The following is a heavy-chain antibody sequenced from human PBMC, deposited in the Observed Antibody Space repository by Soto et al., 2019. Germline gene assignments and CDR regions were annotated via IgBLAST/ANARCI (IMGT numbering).Heavy chain of an antibody. V-gene: IGHV4-59*08. CDR1: GGSISSYY. J-gene: IGHJ6*03. CDR2: IYYSGST. Sequence: PSETLSLTCTVSGGSISSYYWSWIRQPPGKGLEWIGYIYYSGSTNYNPSLKSRVTISVDTSKNQFYLKLSSVTAADTAVFYFARHASSTVTLNYYYYYMDVWGKGTTVTVSS. D-gene: IGHD4-4*01. CDR3: ARHASSTVTLNYYYYYMDV.